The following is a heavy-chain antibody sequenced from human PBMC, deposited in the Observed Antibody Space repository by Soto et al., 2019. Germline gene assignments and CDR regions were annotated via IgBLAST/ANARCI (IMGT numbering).Heavy chain of an antibody. CDR3: ARGALRYFDWLYPQYDY. CDR1: GYIFISYG. V-gene: IGHV1-18*01. CDR2: IRPYNGNT. J-gene: IGHJ4*02. Sequence: ASVKVSCKGAGYIFISYGINWVRQAPGQGLEWMGWIRPYNGNTNYAQKFQGRVTMTTDTSTSTAYMEMSSLRSEDTAVYYCARGALRYFDWLYPQYDYWGQGNLVTVS. D-gene: IGHD3-9*01.